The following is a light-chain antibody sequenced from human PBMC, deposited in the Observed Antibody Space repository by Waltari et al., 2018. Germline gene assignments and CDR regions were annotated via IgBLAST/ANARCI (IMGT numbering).Light chain of an antibody. V-gene: IGKV3-20*01. CDR3: QKYESLPAT. CDR1: QSVGIY. J-gene: IGKJ1*01. Sequence: EIVLTQSPGTLSLSPGERATISCRASQSVGIYLAWYQQRPGQAPRLLMYHASSRATGIPDRFSGSGSGTDFSLTISRLDPEDFAVYYCQKYESLPATFGQGTKVEIK. CDR2: HAS.